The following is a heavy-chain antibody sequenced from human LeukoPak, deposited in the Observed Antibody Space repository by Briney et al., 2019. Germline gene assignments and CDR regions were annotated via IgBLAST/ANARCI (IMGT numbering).Heavy chain of an antibody. Sequence: TGGSLRLSCAASGFTFSSYSMNWVRQAPGKGLEWVSSISSSSSYIYYADSVKGRFTISRDNAKNSLYLQMNSLRAEDTAVYYCARGSTYYYGSGSYFPSDYWGQGTLVTVSS. V-gene: IGHV3-21*01. D-gene: IGHD3-10*01. CDR3: ARGSTYYYGSGSYFPSDY. J-gene: IGHJ4*02. CDR1: GFTFSSYS. CDR2: ISSSSSYI.